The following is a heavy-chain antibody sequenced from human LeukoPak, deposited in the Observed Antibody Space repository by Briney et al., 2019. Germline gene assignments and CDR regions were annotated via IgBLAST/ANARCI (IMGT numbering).Heavy chain of an antibody. Sequence: SGPTLLNPTPTLTLTCTFSGFSLNTRGVGVGWIRQPPGKALEWLSLIYWDNDKRYSPSLKSRLTITKDTSKTQVVLTMTNMDPVDTATYYCAHRKIVVVADAFDIWGQGTMVTVSS. V-gene: IGHV2-5*02. D-gene: IGHD3-22*01. CDR2: IYWDNDK. CDR3: AHRKIVVVADAFDI. CDR1: GFSLNTRGVG. J-gene: IGHJ3*02.